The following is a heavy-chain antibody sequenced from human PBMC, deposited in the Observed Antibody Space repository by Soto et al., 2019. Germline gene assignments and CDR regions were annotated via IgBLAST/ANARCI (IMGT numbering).Heavy chain of an antibody. V-gene: IGHV3-53*01. D-gene: IGHD1-1*01. J-gene: IGHJ3*01. Sequence: DVQLVESGGGLIQPGESLRLSCAAFGLTISGKKYVAWVRQAPGKGLEWVSALYDVDGSFYADSVTGRFTTSSDSAKTTVYLQMNDLRPDDTAVYYCATWHEREHAFDVWGQGTTVNISA. CDR1: GLTISGKKY. CDR3: ATWHEREHAFDV. CDR2: LYDVDGS.